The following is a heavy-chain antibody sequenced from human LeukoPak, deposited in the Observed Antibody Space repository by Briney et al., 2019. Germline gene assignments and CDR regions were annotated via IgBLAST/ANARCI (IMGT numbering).Heavy chain of an antibody. J-gene: IGHJ2*01. D-gene: IGHD3-9*01. CDR1: GGSISTSNYY. Sequence: KPSETLSLTCTVSGGSISTSNYYWGWIRQPPGKGLEWIGSIYYSGGTYYNPSLKSRVTISVDTSKNQFSLKLSSVTAADTAVYYCASYDILTGSYWYFDLWGRGTLVTVSS. CDR2: IYYSGGT. V-gene: IGHV4-39*07. CDR3: ASYDILTGSYWYFDL.